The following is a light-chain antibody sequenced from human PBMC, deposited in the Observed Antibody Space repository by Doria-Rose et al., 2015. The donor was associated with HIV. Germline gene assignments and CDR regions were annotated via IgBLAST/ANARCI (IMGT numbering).Light chain of an antibody. J-gene: IGLJ1*01. Sequence: QSVTVSCTGTSSDVGAYNYVSWYQQHPGKGPKLMIYDVSKRPSGVPDRFSGSKSGNTASLTISGLQAEDEADYFCCSYAGSSTPYVFGTGTKVTVL. V-gene: IGLV2-11*03. CDR3: CSYAGSSTPYV. CDR1: SSDVGAYNY. CDR2: DVS.